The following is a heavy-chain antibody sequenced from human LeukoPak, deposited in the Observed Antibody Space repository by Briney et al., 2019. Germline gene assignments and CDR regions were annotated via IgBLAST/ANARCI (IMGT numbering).Heavy chain of an antibody. J-gene: IGHJ3*01. V-gene: IGHV4-59*08. CDR2: IYYSGGT. CDR1: GGSITSYS. CDR3: ARHGSGGRAFDL. Sequence: SETLSLTCTVSGGSITSYSWSWIRQPPGKGLEWIGFIYYSGGTTYNPSLKTRVTISLDTSKNQFSLNLRSVTAADTAVYYCARHGSGGRAFDLSGQGTMVTVSS. D-gene: IGHD1-26*01.